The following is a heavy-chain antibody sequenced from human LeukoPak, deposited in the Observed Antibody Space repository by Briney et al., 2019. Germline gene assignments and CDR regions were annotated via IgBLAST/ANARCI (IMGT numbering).Heavy chain of an antibody. CDR2: INWSGGTI. V-gene: IGHV3-20*04. CDR3: ARKGSGIDY. Sequence: GGSLRLSCAAYGFNFANYGMTWVRHAPGKGLEWVSHINWSGGTIDYADSVKGRFTISRDDAKRSLYLQMNSLTAEDTALYYCARKGSGIDYWGQGALVAVSS. J-gene: IGHJ4*02. CDR1: GFNFANYG. D-gene: IGHD2-15*01.